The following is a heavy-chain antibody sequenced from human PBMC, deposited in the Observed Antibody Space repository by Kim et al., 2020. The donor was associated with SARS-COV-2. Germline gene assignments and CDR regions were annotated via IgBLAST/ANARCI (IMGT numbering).Heavy chain of an antibody. CDR1: GGSFSGYY. J-gene: IGHJ4*02. V-gene: IGHV4-34*01. D-gene: IGHD6-13*01. CDR3: ARSLKCRDSLAAAPHGDCFDY. CDR2: INHSGST. Sequence: SETLSLTCAVYGGSFSGYYWSWIRQPPGKGLEWIGEINHSGSTNYNPSLKSRVTISVDTSKNQFSLKLSSVTAADTAVYYCARSLKCRDSLAAAPHGDCFDYWGQGTLVTVSS.